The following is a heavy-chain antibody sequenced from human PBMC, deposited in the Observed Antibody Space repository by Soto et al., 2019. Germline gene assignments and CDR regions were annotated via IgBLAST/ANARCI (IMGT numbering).Heavy chain of an antibody. CDR3: AKGDIVVVPAAPYSSSSEGPFDY. D-gene: IGHD2-2*01. Sequence: GGSLRFSCAASGFTFSSYAMSWVRQAPGKGLEWVSAISGSGGSTYYADSVKGRFTISRDNSKNTLYLQMNSLRAEDTAVYYCAKGDIVVVPAAPYSSSSEGPFDYWGQGTLVTVSS. J-gene: IGHJ4*02. CDR1: GFTFSSYA. CDR2: ISGSGGST. V-gene: IGHV3-23*01.